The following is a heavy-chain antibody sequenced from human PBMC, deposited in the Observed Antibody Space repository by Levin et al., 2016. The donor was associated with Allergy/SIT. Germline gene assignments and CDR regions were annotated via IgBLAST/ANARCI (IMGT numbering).Heavy chain of an antibody. D-gene: IGHD1/OR15-1a*01. V-gene: IGHV3-23*01. CDR1: EFTFSSYG. J-gene: IGHJ4*02. CDR2: ISGSGGST. CDR3: ARDRVAGTIDY. Sequence: GESLKISCIASEFTFSSYGMSWVRQAPGKGLEWVSSISGSGGSTFYADSVKGRFTISRDNSKNTLYLQMNSLTAGDTAVYFCARDRVAGTIDYWGQGTLVTVAS.